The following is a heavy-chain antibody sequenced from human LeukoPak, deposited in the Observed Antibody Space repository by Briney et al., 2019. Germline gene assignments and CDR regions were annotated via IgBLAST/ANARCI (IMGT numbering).Heavy chain of an antibody. CDR3: AKGSRDYYDSSGYMRH. Sequence: PGGSLRLSCAASGFTFSSYAMSWVRQAPGKGLEWVSAISGSGGSTYYADSVKGRFTISRDNSKNTLYLQMNSLRAEDTAVYYCAKGSRDYYDSSGYMRHWGQGTLVTVSS. CDR1: GFTFSSYA. D-gene: IGHD3-22*01. V-gene: IGHV3-23*01. J-gene: IGHJ1*01. CDR2: ISGSGGST.